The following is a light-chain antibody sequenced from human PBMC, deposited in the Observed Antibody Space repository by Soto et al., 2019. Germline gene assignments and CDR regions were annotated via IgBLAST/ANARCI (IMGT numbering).Light chain of an antibody. CDR1: SSDVGGYNF. Sequence: QSALTQSASVSGSPGQSITISCTGTSSDVGGYNFVSWYQQHPGKAPKLMIYDVTNRPSGVSNRFSGSKSGNTASLTISGLQAEDEADYYCSSYTNRNTLVFGGGTKLTVL. J-gene: IGLJ2*01. CDR3: SSYTNRNTLV. V-gene: IGLV2-14*03. CDR2: DVT.